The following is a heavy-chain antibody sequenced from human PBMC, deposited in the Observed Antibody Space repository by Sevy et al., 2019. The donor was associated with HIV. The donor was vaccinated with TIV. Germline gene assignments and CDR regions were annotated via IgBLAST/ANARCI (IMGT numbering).Heavy chain of an antibody. J-gene: IGHJ3*02. CDR3: ARAHSWMELDAFDI. V-gene: IGHV3-53*01. CDR1: GFTVSSNY. CDR2: IYSVGST. Sequence: GGSLRLSCAASGFTVSSNYMSWVRQAPGKGLEWVSVIYSVGSTYYADSVKGRFTISRDNSKNTLYLQMNSLRAEDMAVYYCARAHSWMELDAFDIWGQGTMVTVSS. D-gene: IGHD6-13*01.